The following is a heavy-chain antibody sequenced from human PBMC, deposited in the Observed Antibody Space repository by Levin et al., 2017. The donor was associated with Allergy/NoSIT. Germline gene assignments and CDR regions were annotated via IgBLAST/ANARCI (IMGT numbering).Heavy chain of an antibody. Sequence: ASVKVSCKASGYTFSDHGISWVRQAPGQGLEWLGWISANNGNTNYAQKLQGRVTMTTDTSTSTAYMELRSLRSDDTAVYYCTRQRGDNSMWHSLHWGQGTLVTVSS. J-gene: IGHJ4*02. CDR3: TRQRGDNSMWHSLH. CDR1: GYTFSDHG. CDR2: ISANNGNT. V-gene: IGHV1-18*01. D-gene: IGHD2/OR15-2a*01.